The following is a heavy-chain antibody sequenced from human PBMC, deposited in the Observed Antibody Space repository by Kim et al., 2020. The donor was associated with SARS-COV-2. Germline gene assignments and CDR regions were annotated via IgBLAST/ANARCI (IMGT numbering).Heavy chain of an antibody. Sequence: GGSLRLSCAASGFTFSSYWMHWVRQASGKGLVWVSRINSDGSSTSYADSVKGRFTISRDNAKNTLYLQMNSLRAEDTAVYYCSRDREWELLSYWGQGTLVTVSS. CDR2: INSDGSST. CDR1: GFTFSSYW. J-gene: IGHJ4*02. V-gene: IGHV3-74*01. D-gene: IGHD1-26*01. CDR3: SRDREWELLSY.